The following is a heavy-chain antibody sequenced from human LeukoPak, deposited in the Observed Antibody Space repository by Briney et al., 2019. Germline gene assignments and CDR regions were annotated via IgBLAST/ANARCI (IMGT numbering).Heavy chain of an antibody. D-gene: IGHD4-17*01. CDR1: GFTFSSYE. CDR2: ISSSGSTI. CDR3: ARERMTTGPGNFDY. Sequence: GGSLRLSCAASGFTFSSYEMNWVRQAPGKGLEWVSYISSSGSTIYYADSVKGRFTISRDNAKNSLYLQMNSLRAKDTAVYYCARERMTTGPGNFDYWGQGTLVTVSS. V-gene: IGHV3-48*03. J-gene: IGHJ4*02.